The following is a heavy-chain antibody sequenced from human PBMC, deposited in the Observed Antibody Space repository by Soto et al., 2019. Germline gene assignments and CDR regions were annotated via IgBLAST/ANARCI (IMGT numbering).Heavy chain of an antibody. Sequence: PSETLSLTCTVSGGSISGYYWSWIRQPPGKGLEWIGEINHSGSTNYNPSLKSRVTISVDTSKNQFSLKLSSVTAADTAVYYCARSHGWQREGCPWGQGTLVTVSS. V-gene: IGHV4-34*01. J-gene: IGHJ5*02. D-gene: IGHD6-19*01. CDR3: ARSHGWQREGCP. CDR2: INHSGST. CDR1: GGSISGYY.